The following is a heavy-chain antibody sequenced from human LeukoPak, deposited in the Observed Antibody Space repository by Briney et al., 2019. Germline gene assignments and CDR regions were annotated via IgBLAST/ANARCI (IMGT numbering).Heavy chain of an antibody. CDR1: GGSISSSSDY. D-gene: IGHD4-17*01. Sequence: SETLSLTCTVSGGSISSSSDYWGWIRQPPGKGLEWIGSIYYSGSTYYNPSLKSRVTISVDTSKNQFSLKLSSVTAADTAVYYCASELRNWFDPWGQGTLVTVSS. CDR3: ASELRNWFDP. J-gene: IGHJ5*02. V-gene: IGHV4-39*07. CDR2: IYYSGST.